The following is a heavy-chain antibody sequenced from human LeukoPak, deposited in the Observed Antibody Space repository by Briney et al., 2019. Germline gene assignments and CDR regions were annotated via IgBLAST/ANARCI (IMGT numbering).Heavy chain of an antibody. CDR3: EREDLGAAYFDF. CDR2: TYYRYKWYN. Sequence: SQTLSLTCAISGDSLSTNNLAWNWITHSPSRGLECLRWTYYRYKWYNDYAVSVKSRITINPDTSKNQYSLQLKSVAPDDTAMYYGEREDLGAAYFDFWGQGPLVTVSS. V-gene: IGHV6-1*01. D-gene: IGHD3-16*01. J-gene: IGHJ4*02. CDR1: GDSLSTNNLA.